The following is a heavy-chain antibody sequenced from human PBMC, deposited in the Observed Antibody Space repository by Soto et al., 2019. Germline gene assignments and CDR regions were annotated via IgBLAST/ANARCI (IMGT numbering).Heavy chain of an antibody. V-gene: IGHV3-74*01. CDR1: GFTFNYYW. D-gene: IGHD2-21*02. Sequence: EVQLVESEGGLVQRGGSLRLSCAASGFTFNYYWMHWVRQAPGQGLVWVSHIHSDGSTTTYADSVKGRFTISRDNAKNTLYLQRNSLRAEDTAVYYCVRGDKGGFDLWGKAKPVTVSS. CDR3: VRGDKGGFDL. CDR2: IHSDGSTT. J-gene: IGHJ3*01.